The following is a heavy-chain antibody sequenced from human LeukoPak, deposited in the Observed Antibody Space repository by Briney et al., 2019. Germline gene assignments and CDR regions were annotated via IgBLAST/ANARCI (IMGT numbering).Heavy chain of an antibody. J-gene: IGHJ3*02. CDR3: ARWGSSGYYYVRTPDAFDI. V-gene: IGHV3-64*01. D-gene: IGHD3-22*01. CDR2: ISTNGGST. CDR1: GFTLSSCA. Sequence: GGSLRLSCAASGFTLSSCAMHWVRQAPGKGLEYVSSISTNGGSTYYANSVKGRFTISRDNSKNTLYLQMGSLRAEDMAVYYCARWGSSGYYYVRTPDAFDIWGQGTMVTVSS.